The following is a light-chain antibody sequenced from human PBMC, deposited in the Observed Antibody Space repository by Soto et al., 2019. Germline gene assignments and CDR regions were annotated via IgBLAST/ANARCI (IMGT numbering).Light chain of an antibody. Sequence: ENVVTQAPGSRSMSPGERATLSCRASQSVSSSYLAWYQQNPGHAPRLLIFDASSRATGISDRFSGGGSGTDFTLTISRLEPEDFAVYYCQQYGRSPWTFGQGTKV. V-gene: IGKV3-20*01. CDR2: DAS. CDR1: QSVSSSY. J-gene: IGKJ1*01. CDR3: QQYGRSPWT.